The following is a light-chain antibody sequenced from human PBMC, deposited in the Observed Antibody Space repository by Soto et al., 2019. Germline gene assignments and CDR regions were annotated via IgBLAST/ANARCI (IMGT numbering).Light chain of an antibody. J-gene: IGKJ4*01. CDR2: DAS. CDR3: QQYNNWPLT. Sequence: EIVMTQSPVTLSVSPGEGVTLSCRASQSVYSNLAWYQQKPGQAPRLLIYDASARATDIAARFSGSGSGTDFTLTVSRLQSEDFAVYYCQQYNNWPLTFGGGTKVEIK. V-gene: IGKV3-15*01. CDR1: QSVYSN.